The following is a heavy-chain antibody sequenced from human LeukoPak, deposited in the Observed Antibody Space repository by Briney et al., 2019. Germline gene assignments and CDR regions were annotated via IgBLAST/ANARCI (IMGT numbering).Heavy chain of an antibody. Sequence: ASVKVSCKASGYTFTSYGISWVRHAPGQGLEWRGWISAYNGNTNYAQKLQGRATMTTDTSTSTAYMELRSLRSDDTAVYYCARDPWYSGSYDFDYWGQGTLVTVSS. D-gene: IGHD1-26*01. CDR1: GYTFTSYG. CDR3: ARDPWYSGSYDFDY. CDR2: ISAYNGNT. J-gene: IGHJ4*02. V-gene: IGHV1-18*01.